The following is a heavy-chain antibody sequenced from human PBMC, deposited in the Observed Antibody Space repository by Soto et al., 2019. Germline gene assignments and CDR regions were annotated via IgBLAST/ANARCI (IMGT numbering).Heavy chain of an antibody. CDR3: ARHHSSSWYGYYYYYYGMDV. CDR1: GYSFTSYL. CDR2: IYPGDSDT. D-gene: IGHD6-13*01. J-gene: IGHJ6*02. V-gene: IGHV5-51*01. Sequence: PGDSLKISCKGSGYSFTSYLIGWVRQMPGKGLEWMGIIYPGDSDTRYSPSFQGQVTISADKSISTAYLQWSSLKASDTAMYYCARHHSSSWYGYYYYYYGMDVWGQGTTVTVSS.